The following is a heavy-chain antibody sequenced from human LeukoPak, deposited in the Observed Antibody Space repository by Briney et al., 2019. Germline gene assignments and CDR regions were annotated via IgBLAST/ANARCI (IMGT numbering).Heavy chain of an antibody. Sequence: SETLSLTCTVSGGSISSYYWSWIRQPPGKGLEWIGYIFYTGSTNYNPSLKSRVTISVLTSKNRFSLKLSSVTAADTAVYYCARGLGGIAAAVRWFDPWGQGTLVTVSS. CDR1: GGSISSYY. CDR3: ARGLGGIAAAVRWFDP. CDR2: IFYTGST. J-gene: IGHJ5*02. D-gene: IGHD6-13*01. V-gene: IGHV4-59*12.